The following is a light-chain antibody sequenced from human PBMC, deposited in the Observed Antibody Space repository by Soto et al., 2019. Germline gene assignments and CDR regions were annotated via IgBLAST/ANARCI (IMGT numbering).Light chain of an antibody. CDR3: SSYTSSRAYV. J-gene: IGLJ1*01. CDR1: SSNIGSGYNY. CDR2: EVS. Sequence: QSVLTQPPSVSGAPGQRVTISCTGSSSNIGSGYNYASWYQQQSGKAPKLMIHEVSNRPSGVSNRFSGSKSGNTASLTISGLQAEDEADYYCSSYTSSRAYVFGIGTKVTVL. V-gene: IGLV2-14*01.